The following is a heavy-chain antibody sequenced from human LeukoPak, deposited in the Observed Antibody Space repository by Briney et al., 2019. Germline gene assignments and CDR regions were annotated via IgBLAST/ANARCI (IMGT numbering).Heavy chain of an antibody. V-gene: IGHV3-7*01. Sequence: GGSLRLSCAASGFTFSRYWMSWVRQAPGKGLEWVANINEDGSEKYHVDSVKGRFTISRDNAKNSVYLQMNSLRAEDTAVYYCARDWWDSSGYFDYWGQGTLVTVSS. CDR1: GFTFSRYW. CDR3: ARDWWDSSGYFDY. J-gene: IGHJ4*02. D-gene: IGHD3-22*01. CDR2: INEDGSEK.